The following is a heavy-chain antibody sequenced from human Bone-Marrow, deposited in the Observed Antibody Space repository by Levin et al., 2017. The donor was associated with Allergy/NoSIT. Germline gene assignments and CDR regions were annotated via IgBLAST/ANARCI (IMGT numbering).Heavy chain of an antibody. CDR1: GFTFSSYW. CDR3: ARDKFPRRPYSSSWPTGEYFQH. D-gene: IGHD6-13*01. Sequence: GGSLRLSCAASGFTFSSYWMHWVRQAPGKGLVWVSRINSDGSSTSYADSVKGRFTISRDNAKNTLYLQMNSLRAEDTAVYYCARDKFPRRPYSSSWPTGEYFQHWGQGTLVTVSS. J-gene: IGHJ1*01. CDR2: INSDGSST. V-gene: IGHV3-74*01.